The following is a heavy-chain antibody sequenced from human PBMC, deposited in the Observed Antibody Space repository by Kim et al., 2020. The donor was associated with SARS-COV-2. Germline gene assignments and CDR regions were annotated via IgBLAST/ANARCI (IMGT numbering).Heavy chain of an antibody. D-gene: IGHD3-22*01. V-gene: IGHV3-23*01. J-gene: IGHJ4*02. Sequence: DTVKGRLSITRDISKNTLYLQMNSLRAEDTAVYYCAKGEYYYDSSGYELWGQGTLVTVSS. CDR3: AKGEYYYDSSGYEL.